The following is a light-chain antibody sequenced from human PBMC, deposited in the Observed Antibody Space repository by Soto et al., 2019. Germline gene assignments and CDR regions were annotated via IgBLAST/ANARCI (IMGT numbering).Light chain of an antibody. V-gene: IGKV3-20*01. CDR3: QQYGSSPIT. CDR1: QSVSSSY. J-gene: IGKJ5*01. CDR2: GAS. Sequence: IVLTKKKGTLSLSPGERATLSCRASQSVSSSYLAWYQQKPGQAPRLLIYGASSRATGIPDRFSGSGSGTDFTLTISSLEPEDFAGYYCQQYGSSPITFGHGTLLEIK.